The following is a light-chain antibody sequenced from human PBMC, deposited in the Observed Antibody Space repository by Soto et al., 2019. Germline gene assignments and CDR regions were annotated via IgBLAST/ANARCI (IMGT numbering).Light chain of an antibody. CDR3: QQYNADSTWT. Sequence: DIQMTQSPPSVSASVGERVTITCRSSQSIHIWLAWYQQKAGKAPKVLIWDASSLQGGVPSRLSGSGSGTEFTLTIRSLQPDDSGAYYCQQYNADSTWTFGQGTKVDIK. CDR2: DAS. CDR1: QSIHIW. V-gene: IGKV1-5*01. J-gene: IGKJ1*01.